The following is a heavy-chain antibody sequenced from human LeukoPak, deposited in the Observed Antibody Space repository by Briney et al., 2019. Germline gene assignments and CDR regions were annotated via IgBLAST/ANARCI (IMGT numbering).Heavy chain of an antibody. V-gene: IGHV4-59*01. D-gene: IGHD4-23*01. CDR3: ATLTGGDDAFDI. CDR2: VYYSGST. CDR1: GGSISYYY. J-gene: IGHJ3*02. Sequence: SETLSLTCTVSGGSISYYYWSWIRQPPGKGLQWIGYVYYSGSTNYNPSLKSRVTISVDTSKNQFSLKLHSVTPADTAVYYCATLTGGDDAFDIWGQGTMVTVSS.